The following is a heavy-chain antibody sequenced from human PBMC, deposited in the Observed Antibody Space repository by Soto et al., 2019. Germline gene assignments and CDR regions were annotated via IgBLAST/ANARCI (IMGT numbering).Heavy chain of an antibody. V-gene: IGHV3-23*01. J-gene: IGHJ6*02. D-gene: IGHD2-2*01. CDR1: GFTFTTYA. CDR2: VSGSGGST. Sequence: EVPLLESGGGLVQPGGSLRLSCAASGFTFTTYAMNWVRQAPGKGLEWVSTVSGSGGSTYHADSVKGRFTVSRDNSKNTLYLLMNSLRTEDTAVYYGAKQTPNAGSTVWGQGTTVTVSS. CDR3: AKQTPNAGSTV.